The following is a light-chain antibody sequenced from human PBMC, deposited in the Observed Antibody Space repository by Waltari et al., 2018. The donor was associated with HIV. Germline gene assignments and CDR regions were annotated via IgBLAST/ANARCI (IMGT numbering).Light chain of an antibody. V-gene: IGLV10-54*04. CDR3: SAWDRSLSAVV. CDR1: SHNVGNQG. Sequence: QAGLTQPPSVSKGLRQTATLTCTGNSHNVGNQGATWLQQHQGHPPKLLFYGNNNRRSGISERFSASRSGNTASLTITGLQPEDEADYFCSAWDRSLSAVVFGGGTTLIVL. CDR2: GNN. J-gene: IGLJ2*01.